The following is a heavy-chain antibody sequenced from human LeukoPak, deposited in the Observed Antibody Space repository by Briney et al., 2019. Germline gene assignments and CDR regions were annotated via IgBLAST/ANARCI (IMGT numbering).Heavy chain of an antibody. CDR3: AKDAQRGFDYSNSLEY. V-gene: IGHV3-33*06. CDR2: IWSDGTEK. D-gene: IGHD4-11*01. Sequence: GGSLSPSCAASGFTFSHYGMHWVRQAPGKGLEWVAVIWSDGTEKYYGDAVKGRFTISRDNSRNTVCLQMNSLRGEDTAVYYCAKDAQRGFDYSNSLEYWGQGTLVTVSS. J-gene: IGHJ4*02. CDR1: GFTFSHYG.